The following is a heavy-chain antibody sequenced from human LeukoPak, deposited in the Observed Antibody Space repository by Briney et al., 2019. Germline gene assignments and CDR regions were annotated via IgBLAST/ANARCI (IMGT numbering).Heavy chain of an antibody. D-gene: IGHD4-17*01. CDR3: ARDQGEYGDYVTFWDY. CDR1: GYTFTSYA. Sequence: GASVTVSCTASGYTFTSYAMHWVRQAPGQRREGMGWINAGNGNTKYSQKFQGRVTITRDTSASTAYMELSSLRSEDTAVYYCARDQGEYGDYVTFWDYWGQGTLVTVSS. CDR2: INAGNGNT. J-gene: IGHJ4*02. V-gene: IGHV1-3*01.